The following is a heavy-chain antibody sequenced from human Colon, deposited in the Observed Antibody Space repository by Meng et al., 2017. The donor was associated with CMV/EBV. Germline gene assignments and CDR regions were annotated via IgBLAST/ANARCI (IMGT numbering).Heavy chain of an antibody. CDR1: GYTFTSHG. CDR3: ARDRRDGYNEYYFDY. D-gene: IGHD5-24*01. V-gene: IGHV1-18*01. Sequence: SGYTFTSHGISWARQAPGQGLEWMGWISAYNTNTDYAQKLQGRVTMTTDTSTSTVYMELSSLRSEDTAVYYCARDRRDGYNEYYFDYWGQGTLVTVS. CDR2: ISAYNTNT. J-gene: IGHJ4*02.